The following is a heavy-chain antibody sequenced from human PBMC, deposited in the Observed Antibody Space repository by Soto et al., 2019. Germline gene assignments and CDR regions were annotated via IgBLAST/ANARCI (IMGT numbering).Heavy chain of an antibody. CDR1: GFTFDEYA. CDR3: AKGGGWFGELLRSYFDY. J-gene: IGHJ4*02. CDR2: ISWNSGSI. Sequence: PVGSLRLSCAASGFTFDEYAMHWVRQAPGKGLEWVSGISWNSGSIGYADSVKGRFTISRDNAKNSLYLQMNSLRAEDTALYYCAKGGGWFGELLRSYFDYWGQGPVVTVSS. V-gene: IGHV3-9*01. D-gene: IGHD3-10*01.